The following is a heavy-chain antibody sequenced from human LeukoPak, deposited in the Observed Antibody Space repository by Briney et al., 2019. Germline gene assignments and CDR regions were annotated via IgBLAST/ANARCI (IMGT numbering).Heavy chain of an antibody. CDR3: ARAGTKYGDYPLYYYGMDV. V-gene: IGHV3-74*01. CDR1: GFTFSSYW. J-gene: IGHJ6*02. Sequence: GGSLRLSCAASGFTFSSYWMHWVRQAPGKGLVWVSRINSDGTSTSHADPVKGRFTISRDNAKNTLYLQMNSLRAEDTAVYYCARAGTKYGDYPLYYYGMDVWGQGTTVTVSS. CDR2: INSDGTST. D-gene: IGHD4-17*01.